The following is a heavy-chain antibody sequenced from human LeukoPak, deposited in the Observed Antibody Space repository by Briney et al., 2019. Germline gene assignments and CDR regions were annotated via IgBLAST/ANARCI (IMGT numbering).Heavy chain of an antibody. V-gene: IGHV3-15*01. CDR1: GFTFSNAW. CDR2: IKSKTDGGTT. J-gene: IGHJ6*02. CDR3: ARELSMDV. Sequence: GGSLRLSCAASGFTFSNAWMSWVRQAPGKGLEWVGRIKSKTDGGTTDYAAPVKGRFTISRDNAKNSLYLQMNSLRDEDTAVYYCARELSMDVWGQGTTVTVSS.